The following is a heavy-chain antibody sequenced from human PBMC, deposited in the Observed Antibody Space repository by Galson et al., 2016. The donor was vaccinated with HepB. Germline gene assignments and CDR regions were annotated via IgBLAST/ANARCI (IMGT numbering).Heavy chain of an antibody. CDR1: GYTFNTFS. Sequence: SVKVSCKASGYTFNTFSMNWVRQAPGQGLEWMGWIHTNTGTPTYAQGFTGRFVFSLDSSVSTAYLRITSLKAEDTAVYFCARQSRNSFDVWGQGTTVTVSS. CDR2: IHTNTGTP. J-gene: IGHJ6*02. V-gene: IGHV7-4-1*02. CDR3: ARQSRNSFDV. D-gene: IGHD2/OR15-2a*01.